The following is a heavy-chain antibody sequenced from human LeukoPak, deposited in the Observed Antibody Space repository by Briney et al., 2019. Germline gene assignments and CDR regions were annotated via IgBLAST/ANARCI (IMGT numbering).Heavy chain of an antibody. V-gene: IGHV1-24*01. CDR3: ATDSGYCSSTSCAPHNWFDP. J-gene: IGHJ5*02. CDR1: GYTLTELS. D-gene: IGHD2-2*01. CDR2: FDPEDGET. Sequence: GASVKVSCKVSGYTLTELSMHWVRQAPGKGLEWMGGFDPEDGETIYAQKSQGRVTMTEDTSTDTAYMELSSLRSEDTAVYYCATDSGYCSSTSCAPHNWFDPWGQGTLVTVSS.